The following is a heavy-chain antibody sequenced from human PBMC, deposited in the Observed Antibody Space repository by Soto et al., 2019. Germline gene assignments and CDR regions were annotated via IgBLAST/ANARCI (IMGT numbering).Heavy chain of an antibody. Sequence: PGGSLRLSCAASGFTFSSYAMHWVRQAPGKGLEWVAVISYDGSNKYYADSVKGRFTISRDNSKNTLYLQMNSLRAEDTAVYYCARDAFHIVVVVAATLGGWFDPWGQGTLVTVSS. V-gene: IGHV3-30-3*01. CDR3: ARDAFHIVVVVAATLGGWFDP. CDR2: ISYDGSNK. D-gene: IGHD2-15*01. J-gene: IGHJ5*02. CDR1: GFTFSSYA.